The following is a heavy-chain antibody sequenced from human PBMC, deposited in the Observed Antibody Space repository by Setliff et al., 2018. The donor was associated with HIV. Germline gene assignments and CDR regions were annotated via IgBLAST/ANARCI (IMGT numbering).Heavy chain of an antibody. Sequence: SETLSLTCAVFGGSFSDFYWSWIRQPPGKGLEWIGEISYSGSTVYNPSLKSRVTLSVDTSKNQFSLTLTSVTAADTAVYYCARGGRSDGYHIASWGQGILVTVSS. CDR3: ARGGRSDGYHIAS. V-gene: IGHV4-34*01. J-gene: IGHJ4*02. CDR2: ISYSGST. CDR1: GGSFSDFY. D-gene: IGHD2-15*01.